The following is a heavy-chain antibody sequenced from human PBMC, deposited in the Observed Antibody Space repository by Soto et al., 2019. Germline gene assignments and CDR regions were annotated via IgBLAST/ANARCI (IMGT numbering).Heavy chain of an antibody. V-gene: IGHV3-23*01. Sequence: EVQLLESGGGLEQPGGSLRLSCAASGFSFSSYAMTWVRQAPGKGLECVSVITGGGEATAYADSVKGRFTISRDNSEKTLFLQMNSLRDEDTAVYYCAKGTLGHCSGSTCYPFDSWGQGTLVTVSS. CDR1: GFSFSSYA. D-gene: IGHD2-15*01. J-gene: IGHJ4*02. CDR3: AKGTLGHCSGSTCYPFDS. CDR2: ITGGGEAT.